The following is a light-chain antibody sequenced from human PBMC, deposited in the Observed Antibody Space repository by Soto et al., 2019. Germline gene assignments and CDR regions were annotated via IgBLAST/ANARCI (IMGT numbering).Light chain of an antibody. V-gene: IGLV6-57*04. J-gene: IGLJ2*01. Sequence: NFMLTQPHSVSESPGKTVTISCSRSSGSIASNSVQWYQQRPGSAPTTVISEDNQRPSGVPDRFSGSTDGSSNSASLTISGLQTEDEADYYCQSYDSSTVVFGGGTKLTVL. CDR3: QSYDSSTVV. CDR2: EDN. CDR1: SGSIASNS.